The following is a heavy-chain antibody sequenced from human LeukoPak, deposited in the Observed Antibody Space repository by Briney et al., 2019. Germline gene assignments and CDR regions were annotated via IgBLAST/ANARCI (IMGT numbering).Heavy chain of an antibody. J-gene: IGHJ4*02. CDR3: ARQPNAVYSSSWYCDY. V-gene: IGHV4-34*01. Sequence: SETLSLTCAVYGGSFSGYYWSWIRQPPGKGLEWIGEINHSGSTNYNPSLKSRVTISVDTSKNQFSLKLSSVTAADTAVYYCARQPNAVYSSSWYCDYWGQGTLVTVSS. CDR2: INHSGST. D-gene: IGHD6-13*01. CDR1: GGSFSGYY.